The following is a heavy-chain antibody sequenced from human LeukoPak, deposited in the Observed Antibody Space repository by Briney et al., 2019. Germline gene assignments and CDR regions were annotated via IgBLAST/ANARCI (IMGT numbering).Heavy chain of an antibody. J-gene: IGHJ4*02. CDR3: ARGDGSSWTSFDF. V-gene: IGHV1-2*02. Sequence: GASVTVSFKACVYTLTDYYMHWVRQAPGQGLEGMGWINHNRCGTKYVLKFRGRVTMIRDRSINTAYMELRRLRSNDTAVYYCARGDGSSWTSFDFWRQGTLVTVCS. CDR2: INHNRCGT. CDR1: VYTLTDYY. D-gene: IGHD6-13*01.